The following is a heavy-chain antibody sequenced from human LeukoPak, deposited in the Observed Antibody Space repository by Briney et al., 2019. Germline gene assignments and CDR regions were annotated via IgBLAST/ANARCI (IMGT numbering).Heavy chain of an antibody. V-gene: IGHV4-59*08. CDR1: GGSISGYY. CDR3: ARCSIESGFDY. D-gene: IGHD2-21*01. Sequence: SETLSLTCTVSGGSISGYYWSWIRQPPGKGPEWIGYIYYSGSTNYNPSLKGRVTISVDTSKNQFSLKMNSVTAADTAVYYCARCSIESGFDYWGQGTLVTVSS. CDR2: IYYSGST. J-gene: IGHJ4*02.